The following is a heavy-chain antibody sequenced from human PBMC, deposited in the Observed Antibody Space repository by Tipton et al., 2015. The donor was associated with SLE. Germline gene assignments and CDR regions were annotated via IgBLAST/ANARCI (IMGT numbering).Heavy chain of an antibody. J-gene: IGHJ4*02. CDR1: GLTFSNYG. Sequence: SLRLSCAGSGLTFSNYGMAWVRQAPGKGLVWVSRINSDGSSASYADSVKGRFTISRDNAKNTLYLQMNSLRAEDTAVYYCAVIVPNLDYLGQGSLFTFSS. V-gene: IGHV3-74*01. D-gene: IGHD3-3*01. CDR3: AVIVPNLDY. CDR2: INSDGSSA.